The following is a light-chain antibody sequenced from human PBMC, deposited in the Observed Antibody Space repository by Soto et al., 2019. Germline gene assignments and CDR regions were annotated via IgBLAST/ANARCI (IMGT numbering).Light chain of an antibody. J-gene: IGLJ1*01. Sequence: VLTQPPSVSGAPGQRVTISCTGSSSNFGAGYEVHWYKQVPGAAPTLVIFNNLNRPSGVPERFSCSKSGTSASLVISGLQAEDEADYYRQSFHSSLRVYVFGSGTKVTVL. CDR3: QSFHSSLRVYV. CDR1: SSNFGAGYE. CDR2: NNL. V-gene: IGLV1-40*01.